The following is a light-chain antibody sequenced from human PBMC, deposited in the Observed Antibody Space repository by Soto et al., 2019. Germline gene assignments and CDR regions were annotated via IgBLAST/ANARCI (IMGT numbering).Light chain of an antibody. J-gene: IGKJ5*01. Sequence: DIQMTQSPSTLSASIGDRVTITCRASQSINSWLAWYQQKPGKAPKLLIYKASTLESGVPSRFSGSGSGTEFTLTISCLQPDDFAAYYCQQRQYWPPITFGQGTRLEIK. V-gene: IGKV1-5*03. CDR1: QSINSW. CDR3: QQRQYWPPIT. CDR2: KAS.